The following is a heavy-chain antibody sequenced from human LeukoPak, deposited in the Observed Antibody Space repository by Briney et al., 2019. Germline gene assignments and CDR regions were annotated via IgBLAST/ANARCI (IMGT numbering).Heavy chain of an antibody. D-gene: IGHD2-2*01. Sequence: PRTLSLPGPVSVGSIARGGNNGSWIPHPPGRAREWIGYTYYIGSTYYNPSLKSRVNISVDTSKNQFSLKLSSVTAADTAVYYCAREGYCSSTSCSGNWFDPWGQGTLVTVSS. J-gene: IGHJ5*02. CDR2: TYYIGST. V-gene: IGHV4-31*03. CDR3: AREGYCSSTSCSGNWFDP. CDR1: VGSIARGGNN.